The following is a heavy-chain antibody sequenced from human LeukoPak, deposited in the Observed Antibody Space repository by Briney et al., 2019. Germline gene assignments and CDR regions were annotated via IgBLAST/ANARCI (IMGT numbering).Heavy chain of an antibody. CDR2: ISGSGGST. CDR1: GFTFSSYA. Sequence: GGSLRLSCAAFGFTFSSYAMSWVRQAPGKGLEWVSAISGSGGSTYYADSVKGRFTISRDNSKNTLYLQMNSLRAEDTAVYYCAKDRSGGSCYSCGYFDYWGQGTLVTVSS. CDR3: AKDRSGGSCYSCGYFDY. J-gene: IGHJ4*02. D-gene: IGHD2-15*01. V-gene: IGHV3-23*01.